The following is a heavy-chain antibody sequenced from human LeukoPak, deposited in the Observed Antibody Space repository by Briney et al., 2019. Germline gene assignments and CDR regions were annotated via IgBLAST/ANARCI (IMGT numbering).Heavy chain of an antibody. Sequence: PGGSLRLSCAASGFTFSSYAMSWARQAPGKGLEWVSAISGSGGSTYYADSVKGRFTISRDNSKNTLYLQMNSLRAEDTAVYYCAKASHPGIAAAGPDYWGQGTLVTVSS. J-gene: IGHJ4*02. V-gene: IGHV3-23*01. CDR2: ISGSGGST. CDR1: GFTFSSYA. D-gene: IGHD6-13*01. CDR3: AKASHPGIAAAGPDY.